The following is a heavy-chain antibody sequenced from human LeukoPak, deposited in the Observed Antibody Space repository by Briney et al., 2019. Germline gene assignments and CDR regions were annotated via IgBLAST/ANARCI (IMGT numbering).Heavy chain of an antibody. CDR2: INHSGST. V-gene: IGHV4-38-2*02. CDR3: ARGLEQIAATNWFDP. D-gene: IGHD1/OR15-1a*01. CDR1: GYSISSGYY. Sequence: SETLSLTCTVSGYSISSGYYWSWIRQPPGKGLEWIGQINHSGSTNYNPSLKSRVTISVDTSKNQFSLKLSSVTAADTAVYYCARGLEQIAATNWFDPWGQGTLVTVSS. J-gene: IGHJ5*02.